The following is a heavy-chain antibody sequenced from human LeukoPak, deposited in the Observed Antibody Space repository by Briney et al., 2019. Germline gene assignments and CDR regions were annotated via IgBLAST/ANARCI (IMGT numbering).Heavy chain of an antibody. CDR3: ARGRVTGDYVRDFDY. J-gene: IGHJ4*02. V-gene: IGHV3-48*03. CDR1: GFTFSSFE. D-gene: IGHD4-17*01. CDR2: ISSSGSSI. Sequence: GGSLRLSCAASGFTFSSFEMNWVRQTPGKGLEWVSYISSSGSSIYYADSVKGRFTISRDNAENSLYLQMNSLRAADTAVYYCARGRVTGDYVRDFDYWGQGTLVTVSS.